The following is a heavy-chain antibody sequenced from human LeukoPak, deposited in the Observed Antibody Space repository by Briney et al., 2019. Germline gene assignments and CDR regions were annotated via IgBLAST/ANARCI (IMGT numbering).Heavy chain of an antibody. Sequence: ASVKVSCKASGYTFTSYDINWVRQATGQGLEWMGWMNPNSGNTGYAQKFQGRVTITRNTSISTAYMELSSLRSEDTAVYYCARAGYSYGYAPHYWGQGTLVTVSS. CDR1: GYTFTSYD. J-gene: IGHJ4*02. D-gene: IGHD5-18*01. CDR2: MNPNSGNT. V-gene: IGHV1-8*03. CDR3: ARAGYSYGYAPHY.